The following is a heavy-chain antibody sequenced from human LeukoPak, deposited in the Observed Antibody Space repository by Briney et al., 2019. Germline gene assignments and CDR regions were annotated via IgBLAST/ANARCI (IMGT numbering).Heavy chain of an antibody. CDR1: GFTVSSNY. D-gene: IGHD1-14*01. J-gene: IGHJ4*02. V-gene: IGHV3-66*02. CDR2: IYSGGST. Sequence: PGGSLRLSCAASGFTVSSNYMSWVRQAPGKGLEWVSVIYSGGSTYYADSVKGRFTISRDNSKNTLYLQMNSLRAEDTAVCYCARDGDQMYEVYDYWGQGTLVTVSS. CDR3: ARDGDQMYEVYDY.